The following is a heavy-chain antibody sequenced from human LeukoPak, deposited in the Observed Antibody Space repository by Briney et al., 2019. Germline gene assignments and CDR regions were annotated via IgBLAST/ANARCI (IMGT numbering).Heavy chain of an antibody. CDR2: IEQDGSEK. CDR1: GFTFSNYW. CDR3: ARDVGAFDY. D-gene: IGHD1-26*01. Sequence: PGGSLRLSCVASGFTFSNYWMAWVRQAPGKGLEWVAKIEQDGSEKYYMDSVKGRFTISRDSPRNSLYLQMNSLTAEDTAVYYCARDVGAFDYWGQGTLVTVSS. V-gene: IGHV3-7*01. J-gene: IGHJ4*02.